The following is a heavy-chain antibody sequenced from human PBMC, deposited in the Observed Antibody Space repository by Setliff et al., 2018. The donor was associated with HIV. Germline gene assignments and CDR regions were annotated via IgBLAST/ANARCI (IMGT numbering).Heavy chain of an antibody. CDR2: IQSKIDGGTT. CDR3: TTYSGYTDGPVEKYFDY. CDR1: RFTFTNAW. D-gene: IGHD5-12*01. V-gene: IGHV3-15*01. Sequence: GGSLRLSCAASRFTFTNAWMTWVRQAPGKGLEWLGRIQSKIDGGTTDHAAPVKGRFTISRDDSRNTLYLQMNSLKPEDTAVYYFTTYSGYTDGPVEKYFDYWGQGTLVTVSS. J-gene: IGHJ4*02.